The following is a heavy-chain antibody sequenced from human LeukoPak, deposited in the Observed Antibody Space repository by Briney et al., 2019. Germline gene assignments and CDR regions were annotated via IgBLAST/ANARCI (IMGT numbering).Heavy chain of an antibody. D-gene: IGHD2/OR15-2a*01. V-gene: IGHV3-23*01. CDR3: AKDFYNTRRLEGYFDY. CDR2: ISGSGGST. Sequence: GGSLRLSCAASGFTFSIYAMSWVRQAPGKGLEWVSAISGSGGSTYYADSVKGRFTISRDNSKNTLYLQMNSLRAEDTAVYYCAKDFYNTRRLEGYFDYWGQGTLVTVSS. CDR1: GFTFSIYA. J-gene: IGHJ4*02.